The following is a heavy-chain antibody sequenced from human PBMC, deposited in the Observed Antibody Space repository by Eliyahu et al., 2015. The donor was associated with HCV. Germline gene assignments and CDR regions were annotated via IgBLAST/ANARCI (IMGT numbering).Heavy chain of an antibody. CDR2: IYPGDSDT. Sequence: EVQLVQSGAEVKKPGESLKIXCKGSXYTFTSYWIGWVRQMPGKGLEWMGIIYPGDSDTRYSPSFQGQVTISVDKSISTAYLQWSSLKASDTAMYYCARCLPVANAEYFQPWGQGTLVTVSS. CDR1: XYTFTSYW. V-gene: IGHV5-51*01. CDR3: ARCLPVANAEYFQP. D-gene: IGHD2-2*01. J-gene: IGHJ1*01.